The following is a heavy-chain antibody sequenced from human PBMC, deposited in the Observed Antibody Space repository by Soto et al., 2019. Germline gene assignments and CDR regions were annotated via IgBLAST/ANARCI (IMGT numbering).Heavy chain of an antibody. CDR3: ARVSRESSFHSDAFDI. CDR1: GGSISSGGYY. V-gene: IGHV4-31*03. D-gene: IGHD6-13*01. CDR2: IYYSGST. J-gene: IGHJ3*02. Sequence: QVQLQESGPGLVKPSQTLSLTCTVSGGSISSGGYYWSWIRQHPGKGLEWIGYIYYSGSTYYNPSLKRRGTVSVKTSKNKYSLKLSSVTAADTAVYYCARVSRESSFHSDAFDIWGQGTMVTVSS.